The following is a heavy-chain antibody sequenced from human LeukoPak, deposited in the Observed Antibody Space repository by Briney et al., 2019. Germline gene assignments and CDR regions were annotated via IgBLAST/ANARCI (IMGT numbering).Heavy chain of an antibody. D-gene: IGHD2-15*01. CDR1: GFTFSSYA. CDR3: ARDRTAYCSGGSCYYYGMDV. Sequence: GGSLRLSCAASGFTFSSYAMHWVRQAPGKGLEWVAVISYDGSNKYYADSVKGRFTISRDNSKNTLYLQMNSLRAEDTAVYYCARDRTAYCSGGSCYYYGMDVWGQGTTVTVSS. J-gene: IGHJ6*02. V-gene: IGHV3-30-3*01. CDR2: ISYDGSNK.